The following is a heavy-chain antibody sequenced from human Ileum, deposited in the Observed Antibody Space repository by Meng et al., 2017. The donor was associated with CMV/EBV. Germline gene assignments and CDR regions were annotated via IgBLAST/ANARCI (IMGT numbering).Heavy chain of an antibody. Sequence: GGSLRLSCAASGFTFSDYCMNWVRQAPGKGLEWVSSISSSTIYYAESVKGRFTIFRDNAKNSLYLQMNTLGAEDTAVDYCARDTNWNSVGYFDYWGQGTLVTVSS. D-gene: IGHD1-7*01. J-gene: IGHJ4*02. CDR2: ISSSTI. CDR1: GFTFSDYC. CDR3: ARDTNWNSVGYFDY. V-gene: IGHV3-69-1*02.